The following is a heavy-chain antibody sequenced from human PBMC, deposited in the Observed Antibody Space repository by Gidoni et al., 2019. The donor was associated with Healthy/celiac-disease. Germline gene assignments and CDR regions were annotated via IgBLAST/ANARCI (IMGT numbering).Heavy chain of an antibody. CDR3: AREVDSSGWPSFDY. Sequence: EVQLVQSGAEVKKPGESLRISCKGSGYSFTSYWISWVRQMPGKGLEWMGRIDPSDSYTNYSPSFQGHVTISADKSISTAYLQWSSLKASDTAMYCAREVDSSGWPSFDYWGQGTLVTVSS. CDR1: GYSFTSYW. J-gene: IGHJ4*02. V-gene: IGHV5-10-1*01. CDR2: IDPSDSYT. D-gene: IGHD6-19*01.